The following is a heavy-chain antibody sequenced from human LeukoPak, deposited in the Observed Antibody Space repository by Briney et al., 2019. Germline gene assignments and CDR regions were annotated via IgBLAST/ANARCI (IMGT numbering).Heavy chain of an antibody. Sequence: GGSLRLSCAASGFTFDDHGMHWVRQAPGKGLEWVSPISGDGGTTYYADSAKGRFTISRDSSKNSLYLQMNNLRTEDTALYYCAKDQFGSGSYSLGGMDVWGQGTTVAVSS. V-gene: IGHV3-43*02. CDR1: GFTFDDHG. CDR2: ISGDGGTT. J-gene: IGHJ6*02. CDR3: AKDQFGSGSYSLGGMDV. D-gene: IGHD3-10*01.